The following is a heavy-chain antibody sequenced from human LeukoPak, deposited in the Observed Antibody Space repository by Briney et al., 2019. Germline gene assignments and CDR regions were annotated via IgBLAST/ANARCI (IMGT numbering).Heavy chain of an antibody. CDR1: GGSFSAYY. Sequence: SETLSLTCAVYGGSFSAYYWTWIRQPPGKGLEWIGEINHSGSSSYNSSLRSRVTISVDTSYKQFSLRLSSVTAADTAVYYCAPRGDIEHSYVYGKWFDPWGQGTRVTVSS. J-gene: IGHJ5*02. CDR3: APRGDIEHSYVYGKWFDP. CDR2: INHSGSS. D-gene: IGHD5-18*01. V-gene: IGHV4-34*01.